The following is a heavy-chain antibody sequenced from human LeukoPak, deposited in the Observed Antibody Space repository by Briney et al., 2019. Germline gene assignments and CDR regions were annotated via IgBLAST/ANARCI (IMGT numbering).Heavy chain of an antibody. J-gene: IGHJ4*02. Sequence: GASVKVSCKASGYTFTSYGISWVRQAPGQGLEWMGWISAHNDNTNYAQNLQGRVTMTTDTSTSTAYMEVRSLTSDDTAVYYCARVDCGVNCMDYWGQGTLVTVSS. CDR3: ARVDCGVNCMDY. D-gene: IGHD4-23*01. V-gene: IGHV1-18*01. CDR1: GYTFTSYG. CDR2: ISAHNDNT.